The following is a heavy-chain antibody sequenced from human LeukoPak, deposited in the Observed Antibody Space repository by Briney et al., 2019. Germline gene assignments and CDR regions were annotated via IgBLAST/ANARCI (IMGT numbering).Heavy chain of an antibody. CDR3: VKDWSLAY. J-gene: IGHJ4*02. D-gene: IGHD3-3*01. Sequence: GGSLRLSCAASGFTFSSYWMSWVRQAPGKGLEWVANIKQDGSEKYYVDSVKGRFTISRDNVKNSLYLQMDSLRAEDTAVYYCVKDWSLAYWGQGTLVTVSS. V-gene: IGHV3-7*01. CDR1: GFTFSSYW. CDR2: IKQDGSEK.